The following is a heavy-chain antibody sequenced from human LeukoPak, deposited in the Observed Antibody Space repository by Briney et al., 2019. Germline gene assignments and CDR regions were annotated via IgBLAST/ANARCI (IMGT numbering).Heavy chain of an antibody. V-gene: IGHV4-4*07. CDR2: IYTSGST. CDR1: GGSISSYY. CDR3: ARDYDSSGRTTDAFDI. J-gene: IGHJ3*02. Sequence: SETLSLTCTVSGGSISSYYWSWIRQRAGKGLEWIGRIYTSGSTNYNPSLTSRVTISVETSKNQFSLKLSSVTAADTAVYYCARDYDSSGRTTDAFDIWGQGTMVTVSS. D-gene: IGHD3-22*01.